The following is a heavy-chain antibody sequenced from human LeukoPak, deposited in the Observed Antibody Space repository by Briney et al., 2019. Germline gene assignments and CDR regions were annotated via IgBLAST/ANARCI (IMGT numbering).Heavy chain of an antibody. CDR3: ARDRAVKARIGGMDV. J-gene: IGHJ6*02. D-gene: IGHD4-4*01. Sequence: RSGGSLRLSCEASGFTFSGYGMNWVRQAPGKGLEWVSYISESSSHTYNADSVKGRFTISRDNAKNSLYLQMNSLRVEDTGIYYCARDRAVKARIGGMDVWGRGTTVIVSS. CDR1: GFTFSGYG. V-gene: IGHV3-21*06. CDR2: ISESSSHT.